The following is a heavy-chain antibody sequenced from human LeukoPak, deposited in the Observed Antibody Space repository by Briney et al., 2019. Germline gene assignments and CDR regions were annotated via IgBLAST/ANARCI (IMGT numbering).Heavy chain of an antibody. V-gene: IGHV4-34*01. D-gene: IGHD3-10*01. CDR2: ISDSGST. J-gene: IGHJ3*02. CDR1: GGSFGGYY. CDR3: ARRGPGGRAFDI. Sequence: SETLSLTCAVYGGSFGGYYWSWIRQPPGKGLEWIGEISDSGSTNYNPSLMSRVTISVDTSKNQFSLKLTSVTAADTAVYYCARRGPGGRAFDIWGQGTMVTVSS.